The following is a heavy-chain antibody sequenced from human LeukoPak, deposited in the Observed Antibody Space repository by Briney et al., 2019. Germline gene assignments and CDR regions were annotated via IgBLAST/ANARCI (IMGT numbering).Heavy chain of an antibody. J-gene: IGHJ4*02. CDR3: ARDRQCGY. Sequence: RASVKVSCKASGYTFTSYGISWVRQAPGQGLEWMGWISAYNGNTNYAPKFQGRVTMTTDTPTSTAYMELRSPRSDDTAVYYCARDRQCGYWGQGTLVTVSS. D-gene: IGHD2-21*01. V-gene: IGHV1-18*01. CDR2: ISAYNGNT. CDR1: GYTFTSYG.